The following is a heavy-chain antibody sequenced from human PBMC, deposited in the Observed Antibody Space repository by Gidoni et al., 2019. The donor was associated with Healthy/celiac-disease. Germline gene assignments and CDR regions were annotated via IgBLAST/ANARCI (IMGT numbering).Heavy chain of an antibody. CDR3: ARLGGPGQVYDSSPRFDY. D-gene: IGHD3-22*01. V-gene: IGHV5-51*01. CDR2: IYPGDSDT. Sequence: EVQLVQSGAEVKKPGESLKISCKGSGYSFTSYWIGWVRQMPGKGLEWMGIIYPGDSDTRYSPSFQGQVTISADKSISTAYLQWSSLKASDTAMYYCARLGGPGQVYDSSPRFDYWGQGTLVTVSS. J-gene: IGHJ4*02. CDR1: GYSFTSYW.